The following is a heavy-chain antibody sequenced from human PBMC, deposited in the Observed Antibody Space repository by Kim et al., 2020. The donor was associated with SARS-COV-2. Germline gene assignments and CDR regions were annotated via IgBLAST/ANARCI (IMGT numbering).Heavy chain of an antibody. D-gene: IGHD6-19*01. J-gene: IGHJ3*02. CDR3: ARDGDLYSSGKDAFDI. CDR1: GFTFSSYW. CDR2: IKQEGNQK. Sequence: GWSLRLSCAASGFTFSSYWMTWVRQAPGKGLEWVANIKQEGNQKYYVDSVKGRFTISRDNAKNSLYRQMNSLRAEDTAVYYCARDGDLYSSGKDAFDIWGQGTMVTVSS. V-gene: IGHV3-7*01.